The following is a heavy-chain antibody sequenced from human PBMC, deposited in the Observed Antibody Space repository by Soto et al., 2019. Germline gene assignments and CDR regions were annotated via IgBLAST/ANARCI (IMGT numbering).Heavy chain of an antibody. CDR2: FDREVGEA. V-gene: IGHV1-24*01. CDR1: GYSLSRLS. CDR3: ATDRLLPGMDI. J-gene: IGHJ6*02. Sequence: QVQLVQSGAEVKKPGASVKVSCKASGYSLSRLSVHWVRQAPGKGLEWMGVFDREVGEAIYAQKFQDRVTMTADTSTDTAYMDLNSRRSDDTAVYYCATDRLLPGMDIWGQGTTVTVSS.